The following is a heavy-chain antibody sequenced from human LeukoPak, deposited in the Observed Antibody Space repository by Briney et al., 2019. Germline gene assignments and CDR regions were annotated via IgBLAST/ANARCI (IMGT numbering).Heavy chain of an antibody. CDR2: MNPNSGNT. Sequence: GASVKVSCKASGYTFTGYYMHWVRQATGQGLEWMGWMNPNSGNTGYAQKFQGRVTMTRNTSISTAYMELSSLRSEDTAVYYCARGGRRYSWAYWGQGTLVTVSS. CDR3: ARGGRRYSWAY. V-gene: IGHV1-8*02. D-gene: IGHD2-15*01. J-gene: IGHJ4*02. CDR1: GYTFTGYY.